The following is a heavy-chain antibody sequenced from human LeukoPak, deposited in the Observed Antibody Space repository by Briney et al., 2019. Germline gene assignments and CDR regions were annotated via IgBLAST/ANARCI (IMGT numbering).Heavy chain of an antibody. CDR1: GFTFSDAW. V-gene: IGHV3-15*04. CDR3: SLRYCSGTSCPGY. D-gene: IGHD2-8*02. J-gene: IGHJ4*02. Sequence: PGGSLRLSCAASGFTFSDAWLSWVRQAPGKGLEWVGRIESSADGGATDYAAPVKGRFTVSRDDSKDTLYLQMNSLKTEDTAVYYCSLRYCSGTSCPGYWGQGTLVTVSS. CDR2: IESSADGGAT.